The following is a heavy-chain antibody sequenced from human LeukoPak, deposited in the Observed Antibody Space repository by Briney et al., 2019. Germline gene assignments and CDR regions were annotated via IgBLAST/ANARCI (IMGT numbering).Heavy chain of an antibody. CDR2: INHSENT. V-gene: IGHV4-34*01. D-gene: IGHD5-12*01. CDR3: ARGIGGYSGYGYYHYYYMDV. Sequence: SETLSLTCTVSGGSISSYYWSWIRQPPGKGLEWIGEINHSENTNYNPSLKKRVTISEDTSKKQFSLKLSSVTAADTAVYYCARGIGGYSGYGYYHYYYMDVWGKGTTVTVSS. CDR1: GGSISSYY. J-gene: IGHJ6*03.